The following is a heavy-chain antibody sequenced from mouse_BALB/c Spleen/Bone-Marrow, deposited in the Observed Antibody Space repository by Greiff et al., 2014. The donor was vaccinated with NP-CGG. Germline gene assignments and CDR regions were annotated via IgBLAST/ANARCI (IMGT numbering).Heavy chain of an antibody. CDR3: ARQEFAIYWYFDV. J-gene: IGHJ1*01. Sequence: VQLQQPGAELVKPGASVKLSCSASGFNIKDTYMHWVKQRPEQGLEWIGRIDPANGNTKYGPKFQDKATITADTSSNTVDLQLSSLTFEDTAVYYGARQEFAIYWYFDVWGAGTTVTVSS. CDR1: GFNIKDTY. V-gene: IGHV14-3*02. D-gene: IGHD1-3*01. CDR2: IDPANGNT.